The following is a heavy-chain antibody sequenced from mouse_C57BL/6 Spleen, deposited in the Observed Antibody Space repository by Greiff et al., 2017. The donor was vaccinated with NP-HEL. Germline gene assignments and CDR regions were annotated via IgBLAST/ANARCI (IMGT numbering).Heavy chain of an antibody. D-gene: IGHD1-1*01. J-gene: IGHJ3*01. V-gene: IGHV1-26*01. Sequence: EVQLQQSGPELVKPGASVKISCKASGYTFTDYYMNWVKQSHGKSLEWIGDINPNNGGTSYNQKFKGKATLTVDKSSSTAYMELRSLTSEDSAVYYCASWGTTPRPFAYWGQGTLVTVSA. CDR2: INPNNGGT. CDR1: GYTFTDYY. CDR3: ASWGTTPRPFAY.